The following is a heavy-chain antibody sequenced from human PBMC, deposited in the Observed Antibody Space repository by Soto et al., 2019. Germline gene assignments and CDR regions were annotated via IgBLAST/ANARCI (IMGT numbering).Heavy chain of an antibody. CDR3: ARDRPPYCSSTSCYADY. D-gene: IGHD2-2*01. J-gene: IGHJ4*02. CDR2: IYSGGST. CDR1: GLTVSSNY. Sequence: EVQLVESGGGLVQPGGSLRLSCAASGLTVSSNYMSWVRQAPGKGLEWVSVIYSGGSTYYADSVKGRFTISRDNSKNTLYLQMNSLRAEDTAVYYCARDRPPYCSSTSCYADYWGQGTLVTVSS. V-gene: IGHV3-66*01.